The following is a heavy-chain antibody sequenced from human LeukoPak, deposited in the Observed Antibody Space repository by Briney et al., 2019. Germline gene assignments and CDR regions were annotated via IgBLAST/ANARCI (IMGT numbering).Heavy chain of an antibody. V-gene: IGHV1-46*01. CDR2: INPSDGRT. CDR1: GYTFTSEY. CDR3: ARGSRFLDF. J-gene: IGHJ4*02. Sequence: GASVTVSCKASGYTFTSEYIHWVRQAPGQGLEWLGIINPSDGRTTYSPNFQDRVALTRDMSTSTVYMELSGLRSEDTALYYCARGSRFLDFWGQGTLVTVSS. D-gene: IGHD2-2*01.